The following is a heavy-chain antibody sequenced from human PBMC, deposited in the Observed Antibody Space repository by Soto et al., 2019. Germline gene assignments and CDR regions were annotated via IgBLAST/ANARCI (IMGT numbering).Heavy chain of an antibody. CDR1: GGYFSGYY. J-gene: IGHJ4*02. Sequence: SETLSLTCAVYGGYFSGYYWSWIRQPPGKGLEWIGEINHSGSTNYNPSLKSRVTISVDTSKNQFSLKLSSVTAADTAVYYCARVMYSGYDSDLVPFDYWGQGTLVTVSS. CDR2: INHSGST. D-gene: IGHD5-12*01. V-gene: IGHV4-34*01. CDR3: ARVMYSGYDSDLVPFDY.